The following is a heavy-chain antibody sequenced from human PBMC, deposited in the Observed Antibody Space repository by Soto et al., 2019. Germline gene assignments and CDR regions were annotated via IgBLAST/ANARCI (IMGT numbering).Heavy chain of an antibody. CDR3: ARDFRTYSHGVDV. V-gene: IGHV1-2*02. J-gene: IGHJ6*02. Sequence: QAQLVQSGTEVKKPGASVKVSCKASGYPFTGPYIYWVRQAPGQGLEWMGWINPSRGGTEFAEKFQGRVTVTRDTSIRTVVLELNSLTSDDTGVYFCARDFRTYSHGVDVWGQGTAVTVS. CDR2: INPSRGGT. D-gene: IGHD4-4*01. CDR1: GYPFTGPY.